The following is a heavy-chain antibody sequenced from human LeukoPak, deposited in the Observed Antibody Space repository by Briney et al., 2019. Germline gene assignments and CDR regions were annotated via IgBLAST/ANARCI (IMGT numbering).Heavy chain of an antibody. CDR2: ISGSGTYI. V-gene: IGHV3-21*01. CDR3: ARDGSTVTTFDY. Sequence: KTGGSLRLSCAASGFTFSSYAMSWVRQAPGKGLEWVSAISGSGTYIYYADSVKGRFTISRDNAKNSLYLQMNSLRAEDTAVYYCARDGSTVTTFDYWGQGTLVTVSS. J-gene: IGHJ4*02. CDR1: GFTFSSYA. D-gene: IGHD4-17*01.